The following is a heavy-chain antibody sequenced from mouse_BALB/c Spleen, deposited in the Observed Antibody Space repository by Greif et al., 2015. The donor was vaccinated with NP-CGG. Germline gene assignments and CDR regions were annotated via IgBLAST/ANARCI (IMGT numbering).Heavy chain of an antibody. CDR3: ARALLDY. Sequence: DVKLVESGGGLVKPGGSLKLSCAASGFTFSDYYMYWVRQTPEKRLEWVATISDGGSYTYYPDSVKGRFTISRDNAKNNLYLQMSSLKSEDTAMYYCARALLDYWGQGTSVTVSS. CDR2: ISDGGSYT. J-gene: IGHJ4*01. D-gene: IGHD2-1*01. CDR1: GFTFSDYY. V-gene: IGHV5-4*02.